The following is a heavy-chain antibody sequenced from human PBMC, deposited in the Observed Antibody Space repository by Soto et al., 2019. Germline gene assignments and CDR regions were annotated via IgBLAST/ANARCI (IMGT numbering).Heavy chain of an antibody. CDR2: IHSTRSP. V-gene: IGHV4-4*07. J-gene: IGHJ5*02. CDR1: GDSVSKYY. D-gene: IGHD4-17*01. Sequence: SETLSLTCTVSGDSVSKYYWNWIRQPAGKGLEWIGRIHSTRSPNYNPSLKSRVTMSVDTSKNQFSLKPNLTPVTAADTAVYYCARSPAYGDYANLDTWGQGTLVTVSS. CDR3: ARSPAYGDYANLDT.